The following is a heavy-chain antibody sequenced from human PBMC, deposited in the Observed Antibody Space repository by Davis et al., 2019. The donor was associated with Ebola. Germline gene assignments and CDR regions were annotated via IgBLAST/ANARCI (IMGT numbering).Heavy chain of an antibody. CDR3: AKEAIAVAICGMDV. J-gene: IGHJ6*02. CDR1: GFTFDDYA. Sequence: PGGSLRLSCAASGFTFDDYAMHWVRQAPGKGLEWVSGISWNSGSIGYADSVKGRFTISRDNAKNSLYLQMNSLRAEDTALYYCAKEAIAVAICGMDVWGQGTTVTVSS. CDR2: ISWNSGSI. D-gene: IGHD6-19*01. V-gene: IGHV3-9*01.